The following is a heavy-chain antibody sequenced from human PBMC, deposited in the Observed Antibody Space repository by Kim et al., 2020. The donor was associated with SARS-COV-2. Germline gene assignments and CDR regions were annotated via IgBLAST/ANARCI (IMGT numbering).Heavy chain of an antibody. Sequence: SETLSLTCAVYGGSFSGYYWSWIRQPPGKGLEWIGEINHSGSTNYNPSLKSRVTISVDTSKNQFSLKLSSVTAADTAVYYCARRPSNYYGSGSYYIGYFDYWGQGTLVTVSS. J-gene: IGHJ4*02. D-gene: IGHD3-10*01. CDR2: INHSGST. CDR3: ARRPSNYYGSGSYYIGYFDY. V-gene: IGHV4-34*01. CDR1: GGSFSGYY.